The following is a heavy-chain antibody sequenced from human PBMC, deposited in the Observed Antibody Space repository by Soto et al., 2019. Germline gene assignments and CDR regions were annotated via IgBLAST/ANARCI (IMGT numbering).Heavy chain of an antibody. CDR3: TRAPEVLRFLEWLQGDNYVGYYFDY. Sequence: GGSLRLSCTASGFTFGDYAMSWFRQAPGKGLEWVGFIRSKAYGGTTEYAASVKGRFTISRDDSKSIAYLQMNSLKTEDTAVYYCTRAPEVLRFLEWLQGDNYVGYYFDYWGQGTLVTVSS. V-gene: IGHV3-49*03. J-gene: IGHJ4*02. CDR1: GFTFGDYA. D-gene: IGHD3-3*01. CDR2: IRSKAYGGTT.